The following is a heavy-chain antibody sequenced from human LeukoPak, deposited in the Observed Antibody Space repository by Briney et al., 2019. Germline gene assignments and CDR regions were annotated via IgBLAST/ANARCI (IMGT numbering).Heavy chain of an antibody. D-gene: IGHD3-16*01. CDR3: ARDRWGRNAFDI. CDR1: GGSISSSSYY. CDR2: IYYSGST. V-gene: IGHV4-39*07. Sequence: SETLSLTCTVSGGSISSSSYYWGWIRQPPGKGLEWIGSIYYSGSTYYNPSLKSRVTISVDTSKNQFSLKLSSVTAADTAVYYCARDRWGRNAFDIWGQGTMVTVSS. J-gene: IGHJ3*02.